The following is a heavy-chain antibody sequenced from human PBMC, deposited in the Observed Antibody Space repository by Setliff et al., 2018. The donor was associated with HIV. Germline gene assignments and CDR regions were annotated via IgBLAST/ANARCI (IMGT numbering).Heavy chain of an antibody. D-gene: IGHD3-22*01. CDR3: ARDRTSDYYDRSGYSDY. J-gene: IGHJ4*02. CDR2: ISSSSSII. V-gene: IGHV3-48*04. CDR1: GFTFSSYP. Sequence: GGSLRLSCAASGFTFSSYPMNWVRQAPGKGLERVSYISSSSSIIHYADSVKGRFTVSRDNAKNSLYLQMNSLRAEDTAVYYCARDRTSDYYDRSGYSDYWGQGTLVTVSS.